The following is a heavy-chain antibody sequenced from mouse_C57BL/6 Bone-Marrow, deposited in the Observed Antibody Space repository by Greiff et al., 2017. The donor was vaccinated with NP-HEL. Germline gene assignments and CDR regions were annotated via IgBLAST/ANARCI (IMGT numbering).Heavy chain of an antibody. D-gene: IGHD2-2*01. CDR1: EYEFPSHD. J-gene: IGHJ3*01. V-gene: IGHV5-2*01. CDR3: ARLYGNDEGWFAY. Sequence: EVQRVESGGGLVQPGESLKLSCESNEYEFPSHDMSWVRKTPEKRLELVAALNSDGGSTYYPATMERRFIFSRDNTKKTLYLQMSSLRSEDTALYYWARLYGNDEGWFAYWGQGTLVTVSA. CDR2: LNSDGGST.